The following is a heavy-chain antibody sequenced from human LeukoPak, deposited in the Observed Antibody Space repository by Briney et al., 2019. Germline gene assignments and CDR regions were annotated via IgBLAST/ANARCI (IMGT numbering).Heavy chain of an antibody. CDR1: GDSVSSYY. CDR2: INHSGST. D-gene: IGHD6-6*01. J-gene: IGHJ4*02. Sequence: PSETLSLTCTVSGDSVSSYYWSWIRQPPGKGLEWIGEINHSGSTNYNPSLKSRVTISVDTSKNQFSLKLSSVTAADTAVYYCASGGSSTFDYWGQGTLVTVSS. CDR3: ASGGSSTFDY. V-gene: IGHV4-34*01.